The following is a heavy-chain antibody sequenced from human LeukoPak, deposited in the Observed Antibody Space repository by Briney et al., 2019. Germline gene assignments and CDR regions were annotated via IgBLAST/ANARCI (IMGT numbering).Heavy chain of an antibody. Sequence: GGSLRLSCAASGFTFRSYGMHWVRQAPGKGLEWVAVISNDGSNKYYADSVKGRFTISRDNSKNTLYLQMNSLRAEDTAVYYCAKDRGNAFDIWGQGTMVTVSS. V-gene: IGHV3-30*18. D-gene: IGHD3-10*01. CDR2: ISNDGSNK. CDR1: GFTFRSYG. J-gene: IGHJ3*02. CDR3: AKDRGNAFDI.